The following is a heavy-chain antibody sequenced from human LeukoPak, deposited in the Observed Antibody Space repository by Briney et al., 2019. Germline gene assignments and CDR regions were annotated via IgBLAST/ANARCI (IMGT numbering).Heavy chain of an antibody. D-gene: IGHD6-19*01. Sequence: GGSLRLSCAPSGFTFSTYAMSWVRQAPGKGLEWVSAICNSGRDTYYADSVKGRFTISRDNSKNTLFLQMNRLRAEDTAVYYCAKVGPPYSRGWSIELDYWGQGTLVTVSS. J-gene: IGHJ4*02. V-gene: IGHV3-23*01. CDR2: ICNSGRDT. CDR1: GFTFSTYA. CDR3: AKVGPPYSRGWSIELDY.